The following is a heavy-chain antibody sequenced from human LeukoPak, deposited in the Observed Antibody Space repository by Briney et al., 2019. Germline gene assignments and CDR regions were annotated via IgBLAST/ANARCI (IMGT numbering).Heavy chain of an antibody. Sequence: ASVKVSCKASGYTFTSYDINWVRQATGQGLEGMGWMNPNSGNTGYAQKFQGRVTMTRNTSISTAYMELSSLRSEDTAVYYCARAMAMVRGVIGPYYFDYWGQGTLVTVSS. J-gene: IGHJ4*02. CDR3: ARAMAMVRGVIGPYYFDY. CDR2: MNPNSGNT. CDR1: GYTFTSYD. D-gene: IGHD3-10*01. V-gene: IGHV1-8*01.